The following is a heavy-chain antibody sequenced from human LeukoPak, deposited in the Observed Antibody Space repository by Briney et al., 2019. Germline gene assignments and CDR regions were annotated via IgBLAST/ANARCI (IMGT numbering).Heavy chain of an antibody. Sequence: SETLSLTCTVSGGSISSSNFYWGWIRQPPGKGLEWIGSMYDSGSTYYNPSLKSRVTISVDTSKNQFSLKLTSVTAADTAVYYCARTTEGGYTYGYFYYYYMDVWGKGTTVTISS. CDR1: GGSISSSNFY. V-gene: IGHV4-39*07. D-gene: IGHD5-18*01. CDR2: MYDSGST. CDR3: ARTTEGGYTYGYFYYYYMDV. J-gene: IGHJ6*03.